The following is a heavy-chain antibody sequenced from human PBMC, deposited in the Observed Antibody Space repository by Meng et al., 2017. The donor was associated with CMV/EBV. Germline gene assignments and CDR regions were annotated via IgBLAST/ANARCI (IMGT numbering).Heavy chain of an antibody. J-gene: IGHJ4*02. CDR2: ISSSGSTI. V-gene: IGHV3-11*04. CDR1: GFTFSDYY. Sequence: GESLKISCAASGFTFSDYYMSWIRQAPGKGLEWVSYISSSGSTIYYADSVKGRSTISRDNAKNSLYLQMNSLRAEDTAVYYCARDSAYYDFWSGNPLLDYWGQGTLVTVSS. CDR3: ARDSAYYDFWSGNPLLDY. D-gene: IGHD3-3*01.